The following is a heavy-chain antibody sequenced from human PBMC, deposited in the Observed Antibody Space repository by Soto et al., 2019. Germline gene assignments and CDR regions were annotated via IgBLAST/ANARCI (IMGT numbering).Heavy chain of an antibody. Sequence: ASVKVSCKASGDTFTANYIHCVLQSGSQGFEWMGWINPKSGGTKYPQKFQGRVTMTRDTSLSTVYMTLTRLTSDDTAVYYCARDLAKGGGSAGFDYWGQGTLVTVSS. CDR1: GDTFTANY. CDR3: ARDLAKGGGSAGFDY. CDR2: INPKSGGT. D-gene: IGHD1-26*01. J-gene: IGHJ4*02. V-gene: IGHV1-2*02.